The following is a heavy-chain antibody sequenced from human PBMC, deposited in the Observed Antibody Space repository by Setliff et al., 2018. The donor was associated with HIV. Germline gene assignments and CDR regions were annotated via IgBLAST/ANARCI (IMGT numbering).Heavy chain of an antibody. D-gene: IGHD5-18*01. CDR1: GFTFSSYS. CDR2: ISSSSTYI. CDR3: ARDYKVTPQFDY. V-gene: IGHV3-21*01. Sequence: GGSLRLSCAASGFTFSSYSMNWVRQAPGKGLEWVSSISSSSTYIYYTDSVKGRFTISRDNAKNSLYLQMNGLRAEDTAVYYCARDYKVTPQFDYWGQGTLVTVSS. J-gene: IGHJ4*02.